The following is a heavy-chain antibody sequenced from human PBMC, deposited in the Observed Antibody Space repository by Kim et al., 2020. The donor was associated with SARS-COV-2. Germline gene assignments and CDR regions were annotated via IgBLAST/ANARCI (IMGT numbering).Heavy chain of an antibody. CDR3: ARVRGSKPGNYYYGMDV. D-gene: IGHD6-13*01. CDR2: INWNGGST. CDR1: GFTFDDYG. V-gene: IGHV3-20*04. J-gene: IGHJ6*02. Sequence: GGSLRLSCAASGFTFDDYGMSWVRQAPGKGLEWVSGINWNGGSTGYADSVKGRFTISRDNAKNSLYLQMNSLRAEDTALYYCARVRGSKPGNYYYGMDVWGQGTTVTVSS.